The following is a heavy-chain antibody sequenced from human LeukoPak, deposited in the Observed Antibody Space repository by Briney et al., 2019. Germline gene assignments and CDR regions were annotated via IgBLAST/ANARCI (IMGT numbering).Heavy chain of an antibody. CDR2: IWYDGSEE. D-gene: IGHD5-12*01. J-gene: IGHJ6*02. V-gene: IGHV3-33*01. CDR1: GFTFSSYG. Sequence: GGSLRLSCAASGFTFSSYGMHWVGQGPGKGLEWVAIIWYDGSEEYYGDSVKGRFTISRDNSKNTLYLQMNSLRAEDTAVYYCARDFTLYSGSTTNLDVWGQGSTVSVSS. CDR3: ARDFTLYSGSTTNLDV.